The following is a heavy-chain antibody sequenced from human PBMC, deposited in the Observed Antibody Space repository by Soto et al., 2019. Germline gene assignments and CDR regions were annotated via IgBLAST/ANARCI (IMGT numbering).Heavy chain of an antibody. CDR2: INPNSGGT. D-gene: IGHD4-4*01. CDR1: GYTFTGYY. V-gene: IGHV1-2*02. Sequence: ASVKVSCKASGYTFTGYYMHWVRQAPGQGLEWMGWINPNSGGTNYAQKFQGRVTMTRDTSISTAYMELSRLRSDDTAVYYCARDGTVTTNYYYYYGMDVWGQGTTCTVSS. CDR3: ARDGTVTTNYYYYYGMDV. J-gene: IGHJ6*02.